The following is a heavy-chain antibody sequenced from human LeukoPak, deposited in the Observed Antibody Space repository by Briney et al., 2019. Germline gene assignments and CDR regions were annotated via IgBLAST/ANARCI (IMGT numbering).Heavy chain of an antibody. CDR2: IRHDESKT. CDR3: AKPVIPSAYQGTYYMDV. CDR1: GIIFSSYG. J-gene: IGHJ6*03. Sequence: PGGSLRLSCAASGIIFSSYGMHWVRQAPGKGLEWVAYIRHDESKTFYADSVKGRFTISRDNSKNTLYLQMHSLRAEDTALYYCAKPVIPSAYQGTYYMDVWGKGTTVTVSS. D-gene: IGHD3-16*01. V-gene: IGHV3-30*02.